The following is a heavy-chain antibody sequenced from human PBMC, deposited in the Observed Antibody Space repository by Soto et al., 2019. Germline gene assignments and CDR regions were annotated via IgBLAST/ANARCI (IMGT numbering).Heavy chain of an antibody. CDR3: AGGYQLLRFYYYYGMDV. CDR2: ISAYNGNT. CDR1: GYTFTSYG. D-gene: IGHD2-2*01. Sequence: APVKVSCKASGYTFTSYGISWVRQAPGQGLEWMGWISAYNGNTNYAQKLQGRVTMTTDTSTSTAYMELRSLRSDDTAVYYCAGGYQLLRFYYYYGMDVWGQGTTVTVSS. V-gene: IGHV1-18*01. J-gene: IGHJ6*02.